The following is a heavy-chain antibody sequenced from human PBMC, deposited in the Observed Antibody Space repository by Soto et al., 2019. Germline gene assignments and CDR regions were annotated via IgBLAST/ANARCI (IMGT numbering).Heavy chain of an antibody. D-gene: IGHD3-10*01. V-gene: IGHV3-23*01. J-gene: IGHJ4*02. CDR3: AKVHGSGNYHNFPDY. Sequence: PGGSLRLSCAASGFTFSSYAISWVRQAPGKGLEWVSLISGSGGTTYYADSVKGRFTISRDNSKNTLYLQMNSLRAEYTAVYYCAKVHGSGNYHNFPDYWGQGTLVTVSS. CDR1: GFTFSSYA. CDR2: ISGSGGTT.